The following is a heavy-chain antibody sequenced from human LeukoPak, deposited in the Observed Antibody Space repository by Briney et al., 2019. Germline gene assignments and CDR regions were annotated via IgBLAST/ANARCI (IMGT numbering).Heavy chain of an antibody. D-gene: IGHD1-1*01. CDR1: GFTFSTSW. CDR2: ISSGSSSI. J-gene: IGHJ3*02. V-gene: IGHV3-21*01. CDR3: ARGGAGRTEDDVFDI. Sequence: PGGSLRLSCAASGFTFSTSWMTWVRQAPGNGLEWVSIISSGSSSIFYADSLKGRFTISRDNAKNSLYLQMNSLRADDTAVYYCARGGAGRTEDDVFDIWGQGTMVTVSS.